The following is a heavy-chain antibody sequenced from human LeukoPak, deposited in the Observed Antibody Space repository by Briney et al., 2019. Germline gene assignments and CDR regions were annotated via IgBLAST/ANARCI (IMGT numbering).Heavy chain of an antibody. D-gene: IGHD4-11*01. V-gene: IGHV4-31*03. CDR1: GGSISSGGYY. CDR2: IYYSGST. Sequence: IPSETLSLTCTVSGGSISSGGYYWSWIRQHPGKGLEWIGYIYYSGSTYYNPSLTSRVTISVDTSKNQFSLKLSSVTAADTAVYYCAREIKKETTVDYWGQGTLVTVSS. CDR3: AREIKKETTVDY. J-gene: IGHJ4*02.